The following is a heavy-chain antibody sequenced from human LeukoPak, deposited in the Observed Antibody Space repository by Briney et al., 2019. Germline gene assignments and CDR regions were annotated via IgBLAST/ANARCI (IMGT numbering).Heavy chain of an antibody. CDR2: IYYSGST. J-gene: IGHJ3*02. CDR3: ARIPYDSSGYYFVRLDAFDI. V-gene: IGHV4-39*01. CDR1: GGSISSSSYY. D-gene: IGHD3-22*01. Sequence: SETQSLTCTVSGGSISSSSYYWGWIRQPPGKGLEWIGSIYYSGSTYYNPSLKSRVTISVDTSKNQFSLKLSSVTAADTAVYYCARIPYDSSGYYFVRLDAFDIWGQGTMVTVSS.